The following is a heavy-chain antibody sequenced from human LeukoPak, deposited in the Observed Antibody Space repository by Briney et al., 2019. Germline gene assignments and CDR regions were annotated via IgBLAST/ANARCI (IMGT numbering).Heavy chain of an antibody. CDR2: IYYSGST. D-gene: IGHD3-10*01. Sequence: PSETLSLTCTVSGGSISSYYWSWIRQPPGKGLEWIGYIYYSGSTNYNPSLKSRVTISVDTSKNQFSLKLSSVTAADTAVYYCARSDGYGLVGIWGQGTMVTVSS. V-gene: IGHV4-59*01. J-gene: IGHJ3*02. CDR3: ARSDGYGLVGI. CDR1: GGSISSYY.